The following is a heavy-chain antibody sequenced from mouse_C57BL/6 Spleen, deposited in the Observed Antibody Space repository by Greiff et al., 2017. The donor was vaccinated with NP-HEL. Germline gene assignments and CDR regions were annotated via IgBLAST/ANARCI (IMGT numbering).Heavy chain of an antibody. CDR1: GYTFTSYW. D-gene: IGHD1-1*01. CDR3: ARDYYGTGWYFEV. Sequence: QVQLQQPGAELVRPGSSVKLSCKASGYTFTSYWMDWVKQRPGQGLEWIGNIYPSDSETHYNQKFKDKATLTVDKSSSTAYMQLSSLTSEDSAVYYCARDYYGTGWYFEVWGTGTTVTVSS. V-gene: IGHV1-61*01. CDR2: IYPSDSET. J-gene: IGHJ1*03.